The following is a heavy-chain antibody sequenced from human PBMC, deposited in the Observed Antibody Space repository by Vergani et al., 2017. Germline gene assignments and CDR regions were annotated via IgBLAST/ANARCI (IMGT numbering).Heavy chain of an antibody. V-gene: IGHV4-30-4*01. J-gene: IGHJ6*02. Sequence: QVQLQESGPGLVKPSQTLSLTCTVSGGSISSGDYYWSWIRQPPGKGLEWIGYIYYSGSTYYNPSLKSRVTISVDTSKNQFSLKLSSVTAADTAVYCGARVGRDDSSGYYYYYGMDVWGQGTTVTVSS. CDR3: ARVGRDDSSGYYYYYGMDV. CDR2: IYYSGST. CDR1: GGSISSGDYY. D-gene: IGHD3-22*01.